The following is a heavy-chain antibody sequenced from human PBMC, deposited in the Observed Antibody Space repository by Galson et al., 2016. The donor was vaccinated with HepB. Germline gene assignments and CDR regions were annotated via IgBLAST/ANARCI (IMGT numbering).Heavy chain of an antibody. CDR2: IDGPTPNT. Sequence: SLRLSCAASGFTFGNYALSWVRRAPGKGLEWVSHIDGPTPNTHYADSVRGRFSIYRDNSRDTLYLRMDSLTAEDSAIYYCTTWLSHHFDYWGQGTRVTVSS. CDR1: GFTFGNYA. J-gene: IGHJ4*02. V-gene: IGHV3-23*01. D-gene: IGHD6-19*01. CDR3: TTWLSHHFDY.